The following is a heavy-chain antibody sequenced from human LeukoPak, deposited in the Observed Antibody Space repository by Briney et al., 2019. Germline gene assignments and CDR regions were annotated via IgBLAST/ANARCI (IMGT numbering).Heavy chain of an antibody. CDR2: IYHSGST. Sequence: PSETLSLTCAVSGGSISSSNWWSWVRQPPGKGLEWIGEIYHSGSTNYNPSLKSRVTISVDTSKNQFSLKLSSVTAADTAVYYCARVAWPAVFDYWGQGTLVTVSS. D-gene: IGHD2-2*01. J-gene: IGHJ4*02. CDR1: GGSISSSNW. V-gene: IGHV4-4*02. CDR3: ARVAWPAVFDY.